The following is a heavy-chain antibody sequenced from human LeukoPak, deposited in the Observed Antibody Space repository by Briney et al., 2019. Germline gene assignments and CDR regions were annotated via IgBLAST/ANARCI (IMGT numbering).Heavy chain of an antibody. J-gene: IGHJ5*02. CDR2: INHSGST. V-gene: IGHV4-34*01. Sequence: TLSLTCAVYGGSFSGYYWSWIRQPPGKGLEWIGEINHSGSTNYNPSLKSRVTISVDTSKNQFSLKLSSVTAADTAVYYCARHLTTRWFDPWGQGTLVTVSS. CDR3: ARHLTTRWFDP. D-gene: IGHD1-14*01. CDR1: GGSFSGYY.